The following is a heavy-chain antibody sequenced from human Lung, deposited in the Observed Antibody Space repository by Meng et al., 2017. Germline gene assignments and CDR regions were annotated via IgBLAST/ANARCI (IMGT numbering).Heavy chain of an antibody. CDR3: ARGPTTMAHDFDY. J-gene: IGHJ4*02. CDR2: INHSGST. V-gene: IGHV4-34*01. D-gene: IGHD4-11*01. CDR1: GGSFSDYY. Sequence: QGQLEQWGPGLLKPSETLSLTCVVSGGSFSDYYWGWIRQPPGKGLEWIGEINHSGSTNYNPSLESRATISVDTSQNNLSLKLSSVTAADSAVYYCARGPTTMAHDFDYWGQGTLVTVSS.